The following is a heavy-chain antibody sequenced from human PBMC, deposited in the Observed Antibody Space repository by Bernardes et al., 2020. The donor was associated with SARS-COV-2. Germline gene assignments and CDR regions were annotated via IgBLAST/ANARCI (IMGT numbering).Heavy chain of an antibody. CDR3: ARSGFWSGYVRLFDY. V-gene: IGHV4-59*01. CDR2: IYYSGST. Sequence: SETLSLTCTVSGGSISSYYWSWIRQPPGKGLEWIGYIYYSGSTNYNPSLKSRVTISVDTSKNQFSLKLSSVTAADTAVYYCARSGFWSGYVRLFDYWGQGTLVTVSS. D-gene: IGHD3-3*01. CDR1: GGSISSYY. J-gene: IGHJ4*02.